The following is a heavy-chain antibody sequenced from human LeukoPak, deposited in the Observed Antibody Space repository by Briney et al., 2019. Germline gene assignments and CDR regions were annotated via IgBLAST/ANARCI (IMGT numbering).Heavy chain of an antibody. CDR2: INSDGSTT. CDR1: GFTLNGYW. Sequence: PWGSLRLSCAAPGFTLNGYWMHWVRQAPGKGLVWVSRINSDGSTTSYADSVKGRFTISRDNAKNSLYLQMNSLRAEDTAVYYCAREGDGSSTYAEYFQHWGQGTLVTVSS. CDR3: AREGDGSSTYAEYFQH. J-gene: IGHJ1*01. D-gene: IGHD6-13*01. V-gene: IGHV3-74*01.